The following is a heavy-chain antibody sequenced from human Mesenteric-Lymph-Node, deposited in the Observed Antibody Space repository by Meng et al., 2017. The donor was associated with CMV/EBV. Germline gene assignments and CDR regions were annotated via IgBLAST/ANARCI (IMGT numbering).Heavy chain of an antibody. J-gene: IGHJ4*02. D-gene: IGHD5-12*01. Sequence: SETLSLTCSVPGGSISRSNYYWVWIRQPPGKGLEWIGTINYSGSTYYNPSLKSRVTISIDTSKNQFSLKLSSVTAADTAVYYCARDGAGGTVATTFDYWGQGTLVTVSS. CDR2: INYSGST. V-gene: IGHV4-39*07. CDR1: GGSISRSNYY. CDR3: ARDGAGGTVATTFDY.